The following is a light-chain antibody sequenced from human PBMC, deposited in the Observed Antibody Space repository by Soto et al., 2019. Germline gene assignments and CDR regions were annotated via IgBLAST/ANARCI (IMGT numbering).Light chain of an antibody. CDR1: QSLVHGDGNTS. CDR2: KIS. CDR3: MQGTQSPWT. J-gene: IGKJ1*01. Sequence: DIVMTQTALSSPVTLGQPASISRRSSQSLVHGDGNTSLSWLQQRPGQSPRLLIYKISDRFSGVPDRFRGSGAETDFTLTISRVEPGDVGVYYCMQGTQSPWTFGQGTKVDIK. V-gene: IGKV2-24*01.